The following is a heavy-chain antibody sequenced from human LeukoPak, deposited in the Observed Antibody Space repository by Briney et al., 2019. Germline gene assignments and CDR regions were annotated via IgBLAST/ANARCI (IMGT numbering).Heavy chain of an antibody. J-gene: IGHJ4*02. Sequence: GGSLRLSCAASGFTFSSYWMSWVRQAPGKGREWVANIKQDGNEKYYVDSVKGRFTISRDNAKNSLYLQMNSLRAEDTAVYYCASGGWHPDYWGQGTLVTVSS. CDR2: IKQDGNEK. D-gene: IGHD6-19*01. CDR1: GFTFSSYW. CDR3: ASGGWHPDY. V-gene: IGHV3-7*03.